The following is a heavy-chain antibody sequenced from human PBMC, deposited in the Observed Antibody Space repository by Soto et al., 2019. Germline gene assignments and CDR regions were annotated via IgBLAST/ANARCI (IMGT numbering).Heavy chain of an antibody. CDR3: ARHLSGSSGRSFAFDI. Sequence: PGESLKISCEGSGYRFIDYYIGWVRQMPGKGLEWMGIIYPRDSDPRYSPSSQGQVTISADESISTAYLQWSSLKASDTAIYYCARHLSGSSGRSFAFDIWGQGTMVTVSS. J-gene: IGHJ3*02. CDR1: GYRFIDYY. CDR2: IYPRDSDP. V-gene: IGHV5-51*01. D-gene: IGHD1-26*01.